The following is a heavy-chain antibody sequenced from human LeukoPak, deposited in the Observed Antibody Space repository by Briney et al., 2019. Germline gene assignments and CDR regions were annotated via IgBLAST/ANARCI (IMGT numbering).Heavy chain of an antibody. CDR2: IYYSGST. J-gene: IGHJ4*02. Sequence: SETLSLTCTVSVGSISSGGYYWSWIRQHPGKGLEWIGYIYYSGSTYYNPSLKSRVTISVDTSKNQFSLKLSSVTAADTAVYYCARSLLFSTQGAFDYWGQGTLVTVSS. CDR3: ARSLLFSTQGAFDY. D-gene: IGHD3-3*02. CDR1: VGSISSGGYY. V-gene: IGHV4-31*03.